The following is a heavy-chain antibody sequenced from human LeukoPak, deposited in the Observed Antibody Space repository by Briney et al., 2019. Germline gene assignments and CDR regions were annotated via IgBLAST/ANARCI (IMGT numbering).Heavy chain of an antibody. V-gene: IGHV1-69*04. CDR3: ARESFDTACGY. Sequence: GASVKVSCKASGGTFSSYAIIWVRQAPGHGLEWLGRIIPILGIANYAQKFQGRVTITADKSTGTAYMELSSLRSEDTAVYYCARESFDTACGYWGQGTLVTVSS. CDR1: GGTFSSYA. J-gene: IGHJ4*02. CDR2: IIPILGIA. D-gene: IGHD5-18*01.